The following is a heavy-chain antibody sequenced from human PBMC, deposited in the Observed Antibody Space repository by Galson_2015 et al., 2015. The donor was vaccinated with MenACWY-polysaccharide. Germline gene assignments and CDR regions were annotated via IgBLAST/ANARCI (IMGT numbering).Heavy chain of an antibody. CDR3: AAVGGRNSSSWYLCY. V-gene: IGHV1-58*01. J-gene: IGHJ4*02. Sequence: SVKVSCKASGFTFTSSAVQWVRQARGQRLEWIGWIIVGSGNTNYAQKFQERVTITRDMSTSTAYMELSSLRSEDTAVYYCAAVGGRNSSSWYLCYWGQGTLVTVSS. CDR2: IIVGSGNT. CDR1: GFTFTSSA. D-gene: IGHD6-13*01.